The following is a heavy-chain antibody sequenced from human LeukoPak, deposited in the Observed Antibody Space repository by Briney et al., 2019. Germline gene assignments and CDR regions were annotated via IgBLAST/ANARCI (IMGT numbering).Heavy chain of an antibody. J-gene: IGHJ4*02. CDR1: GFTFDDYA. V-gene: IGHV3-9*03. D-gene: IGHD3-9*01. CDR2: ISWNSGSI. CDR3: AKASSAGYYDILTGYYRSYYFDY. Sequence: GGSLRLSCAASGFTFDDYAMRWVRQAPGKGLEWVSGISWNSGSIVYADSVKGRFTISRDNAKNSLYLQMNSLRAEDMALYYCAKASSAGYYDILTGYYRSYYFDYWGQGTLVTVSS.